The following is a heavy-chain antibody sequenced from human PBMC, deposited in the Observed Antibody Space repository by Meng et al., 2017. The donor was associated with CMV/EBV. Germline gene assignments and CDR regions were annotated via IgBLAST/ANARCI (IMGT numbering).Heavy chain of an antibody. CDR2: IYEDGSET. V-gene: IGHV3-74*01. CDR3: ARDPVRSPSF. D-gene: IGHD3-10*01. J-gene: IGHJ4*02. CDR1: GFTFSDYW. Sequence: GESLKISCAASGFTFSDYWMHWVRKVPGKGLLWVSHIYEDGSETNYADAVKGRFTIWRDNTKNTMYLQMNYLRAEDTAVYYCARDPVRSPSFWGQGILVTVSS.